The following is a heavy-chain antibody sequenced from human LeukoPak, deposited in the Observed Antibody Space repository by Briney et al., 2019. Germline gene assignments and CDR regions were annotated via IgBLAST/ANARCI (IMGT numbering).Heavy chain of an antibody. J-gene: IGHJ2*01. Sequence: PGRSLRLSCAASGFTFDDYAMHWVRQAPGKGLEWVSGISWNSGSIDYADSVKGRFTISRDNAKNSLHLQMNSLRPEDMALYYCAKGGGLVLDCYFGPWGRGTLVTVSS. CDR3: AKGGGLVLDCYFGP. V-gene: IGHV3-9*03. CDR2: ISWNSGSI. CDR1: GFTFDDYA. D-gene: IGHD6-19*01.